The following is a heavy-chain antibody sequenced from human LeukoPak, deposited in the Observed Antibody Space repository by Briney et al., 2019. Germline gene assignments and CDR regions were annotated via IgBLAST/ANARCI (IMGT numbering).Heavy chain of an antibody. CDR2: IYYSGST. J-gene: IGHJ4*02. Sequence: SETLSLTCTVSGGSISSSNYYWGWIRQPPGKGLEWIGSIYYSGSTYYNPSLKSRVTVSVDTSKNQIQFSLKLSSVTAADTAVYHCAQGRAAFYWGQGTLVTVSS. CDR1: GGSISSSNYY. CDR3: AQGRAAFY. D-gene: IGHD6-25*01. V-gene: IGHV4-39*07.